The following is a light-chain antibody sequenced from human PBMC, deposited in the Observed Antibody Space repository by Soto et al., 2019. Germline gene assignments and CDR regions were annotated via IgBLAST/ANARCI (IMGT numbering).Light chain of an antibody. CDR3: QQFSSYPLT. J-gene: IGKJ4*01. CDR1: QSVSRSY. V-gene: IGKV3D-20*01. Sequence: EMALAQYRGTLSLCPGERATLSFGSSQSVSRSYLAWYQQKTGLAPRIIIYDASSRATGIPDRFSGGGYGTDFNLTISRLEPEDFAVYYCQQFSSYPLTFGGGTKVDIK. CDR2: DAS.